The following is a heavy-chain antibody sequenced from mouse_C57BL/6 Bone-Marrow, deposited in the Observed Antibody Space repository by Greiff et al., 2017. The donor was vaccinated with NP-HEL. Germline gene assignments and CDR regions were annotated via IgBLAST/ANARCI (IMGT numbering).Heavy chain of an antibody. V-gene: IGHV5-17*01. CDR3: ARWRTHFDY. CDR2: ISSGSSTI. J-gene: IGHJ2*01. CDR1: GFTFSDYG. Sequence: DVHLVESGGGLVKPGGSLKLSCAASGFTFSDYGMHWVRQAPEKGLEWVAYISSGSSTIYYADTVKGRFTISRDNAKNTLFLQMTSLRSEDTAMYYCARWRTHFDYWGQGTTLTVSS.